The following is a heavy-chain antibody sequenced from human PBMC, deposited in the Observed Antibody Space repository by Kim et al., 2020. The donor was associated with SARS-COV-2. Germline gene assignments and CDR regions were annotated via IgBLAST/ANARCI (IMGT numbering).Heavy chain of an antibody. CDR1: GYSFTGHW. CDR2: IYPGDSDT. V-gene: IGHV5-51*01. Sequence: GESLKISCQGSGYSFTGHWVAWVRQMPGQGLEWMAIIYPGDSDTRYNPSFQGHVTVSADESISTVYLQWSSLKASDTAVYYCARRAWGVRGSTGVMFFDLWGRGSLVTVSS. CDR3: ARRAWGVRGSTGVMFFDL. D-gene: IGHD2-21*01. J-gene: IGHJ2*01.